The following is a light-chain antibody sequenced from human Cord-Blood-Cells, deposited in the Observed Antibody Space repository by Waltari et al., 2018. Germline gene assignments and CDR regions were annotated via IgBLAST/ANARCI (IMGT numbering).Light chain of an antibody. V-gene: IGKV1-39*01. Sequence: DIQMPQSPSSPSASVGDRVTITCRASQSISSYLNWYQQKPGKAPKLLIYAASSLQSGVPSRFSGSGSGTDFTLTISSLQPEDFATYYCQQSYSTPQTFGQGTKVEIK. J-gene: IGKJ1*01. CDR1: QSISSY. CDR2: AAS. CDR3: QQSYSTPQT.